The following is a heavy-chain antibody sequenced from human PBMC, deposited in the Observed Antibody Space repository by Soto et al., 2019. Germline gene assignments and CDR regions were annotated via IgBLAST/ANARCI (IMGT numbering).Heavy chain of an antibody. V-gene: IGHV4-30-2*01. CDR1: GGSISSGGYS. D-gene: IGHD3-22*01. Sequence: QLQLQESGSGLVKPSQTLSLTCAVSGGSISSGGYSWSWIRQPPGKGLEWIGYIYHSGSTYYNPSLKRRVTISVDMSKNQFSLKLSSVTAADTAVYYCARDGYYNDAFDIWGQGTMVTVSS. CDR3: ARDGYYNDAFDI. J-gene: IGHJ3*02. CDR2: IYHSGST.